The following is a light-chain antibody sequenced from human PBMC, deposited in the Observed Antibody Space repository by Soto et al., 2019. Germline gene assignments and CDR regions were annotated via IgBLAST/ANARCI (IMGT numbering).Light chain of an antibody. J-gene: IGKJ1*01. CDR3: QQYNSYSPPT. CDR2: GAS. Sequence: EIVMTQSPATLSVSPGETTRLSCRASQSINSDVAWYQQKVGQTPRLLIHGASTRATGIAARFSGSGSGTEFTLTISSLQPDDFATYYCQQYNSYSPPTFGQGTKVDIK. CDR1: QSINSD. V-gene: IGKV3D-15*01.